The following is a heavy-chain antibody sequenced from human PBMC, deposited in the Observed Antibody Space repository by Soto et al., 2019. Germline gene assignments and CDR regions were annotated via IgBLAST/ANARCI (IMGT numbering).Heavy chain of an antibody. V-gene: IGHV4-31*03. CDR2: IYYSGST. CDR1: GGSISSGDYY. Sequence: QVQLQESGPGLVKPSQTLSLTCTVSGGSISSGDYYWSWIRQHPGKGLEWIGYIYYSGSTYYNPPLKGRGTISVDTSKTQFSVRLSSVTAADTAVYYCARWWSGSRQGFDPWGQGTLVTVSS. CDR3: ARWWSGSRQGFDP. D-gene: IGHD3-3*01. J-gene: IGHJ5*02.